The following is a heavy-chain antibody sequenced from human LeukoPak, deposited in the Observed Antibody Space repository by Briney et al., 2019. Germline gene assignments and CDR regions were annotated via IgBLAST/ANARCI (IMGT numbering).Heavy chain of an antibody. CDR1: GGSISSSSYY. V-gene: IGHV4-39*01. CDR2: IYYSGST. D-gene: IGHD2-15*01. Sequence: PSETLSLTCTVSGGSISSSSYYWGWIRQPPGKGLEWIGSIYYSGSTYYNPSLKSRVTISVDTSKNQFSLKLSSVTAADTAVYYCARGYCSGGSCHHFDYWGQGTLVTVSS. CDR3: ARGYCSGGSCHHFDY. J-gene: IGHJ4*02.